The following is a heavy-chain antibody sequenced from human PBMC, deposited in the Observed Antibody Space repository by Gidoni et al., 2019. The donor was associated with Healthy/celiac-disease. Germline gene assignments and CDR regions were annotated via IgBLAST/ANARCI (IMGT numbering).Heavy chain of an antibody. CDR3: ARVGGSYSADAFDI. D-gene: IGHD1-26*01. Sequence: QVQLQESGPGLVKPSETLSLTCTVSGGSISSYYWSWIRQPPGKGLEWIGYIYYSGSTNYNPSLKSRVTISVDTSKNQFSLKLSSVTAADTAVYYCARVGGSYSADAFDIWGQGTMVTVSS. CDR2: IYYSGST. J-gene: IGHJ3*02. CDR1: GGSISSYY. V-gene: IGHV4-59*01.